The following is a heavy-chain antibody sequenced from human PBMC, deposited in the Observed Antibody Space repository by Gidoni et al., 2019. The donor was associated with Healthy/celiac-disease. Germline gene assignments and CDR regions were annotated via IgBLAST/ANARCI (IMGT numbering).Heavy chain of an antibody. CDR1: GFPFSSYW. CDR3: ARVTAVAGTFDY. CDR2: INSDGSST. Sequence: EVQLVESGGGLVQPGGSLRLSCAAAGFPFSSYWMHWVRQAPGKGLVWVSRINSDGSSTSYADSVKGRFTISRDNAKNTLYLQMNSLRAEDTAVYYCARVTAVAGTFDYWGQGTLVTVSS. V-gene: IGHV3-74*01. J-gene: IGHJ4*02. D-gene: IGHD6-19*01.